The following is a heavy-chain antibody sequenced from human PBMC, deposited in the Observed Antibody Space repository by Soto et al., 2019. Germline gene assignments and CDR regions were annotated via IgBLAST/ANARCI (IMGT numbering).Heavy chain of an antibody. D-gene: IGHD3-3*01. CDR3: ARDRAXTIFGVVIIGYYYGMDV. V-gene: IGHV1-3*01. Sequence: ASVKVSCKASGYTFTSYAMHWVRQAPGQRLEWTGWINAGNGNTKYSQKFQGRVTITRDTSASTAYMELSSLRSEDTAVYYCARDRAXTIFGVVIIGYYYGMDVWGQGTTVTVSS. CDR1: GYTFTSYA. J-gene: IGHJ6*02. CDR2: INAGNGNT.